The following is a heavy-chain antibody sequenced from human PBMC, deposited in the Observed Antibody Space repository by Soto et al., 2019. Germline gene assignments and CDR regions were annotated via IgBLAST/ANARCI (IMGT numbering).Heavy chain of an antibody. CDR2: ISGIGGSS. D-gene: IGHD6-13*01. CDR3: AKVTKRAAAGRYEYYKYGMDV. CDR1: GFAFSTYA. Sequence: GSLRLSCAASGFAFSTYAMTWVRQAPGKVLEWVSVISGIGGSSYYAASVKGRFTISRDNSKNTLFLQMNGLRAEDTAVYYCAKVTKRAAAGRYEYYKYGMDVWGQGXTVTV. V-gene: IGHV3-23*01. J-gene: IGHJ6*02.